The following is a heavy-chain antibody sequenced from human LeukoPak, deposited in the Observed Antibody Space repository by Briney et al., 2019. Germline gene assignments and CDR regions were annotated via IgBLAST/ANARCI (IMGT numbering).Heavy chain of an antibody. CDR2: ISYDGSNK. D-gene: IGHD1-1*01. Sequence: PGRSLKLSCAASGFTFSSHGMHWVRQAPGKGLEWVTVISYDGSNKYYADSVKGRFTISRDNSKSTLYLQMNSLGAEDTAVYYCAKLNDGPFDYWGQGTLVTVSS. V-gene: IGHV3-30*18. CDR3: AKLNDGPFDY. CDR1: GFTFSSHG. J-gene: IGHJ4*02.